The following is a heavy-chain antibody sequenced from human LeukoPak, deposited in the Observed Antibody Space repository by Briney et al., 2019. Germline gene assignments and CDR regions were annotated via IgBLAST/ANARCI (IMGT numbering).Heavy chain of an antibody. Sequence: PSETLSLTCTVSGGSLSNYYWSWIRQPPGGGLEWIGNIYYSGSTYYNPSLKSRVTISVDTSKNQFSLKLSSVTAADTAVYYCARDPLFDWFDPWGQGTLVTVSS. D-gene: IGHD3-10*01. V-gene: IGHV4-59*12. J-gene: IGHJ5*02. CDR1: GGSLSNYY. CDR3: ARDPLFDWFDP. CDR2: IYYSGST.